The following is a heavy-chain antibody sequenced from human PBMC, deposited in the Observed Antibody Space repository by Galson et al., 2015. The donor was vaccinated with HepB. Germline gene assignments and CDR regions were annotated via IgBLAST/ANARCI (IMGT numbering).Heavy chain of an antibody. CDR2: IYYSGST. CDR3: ASVYYDFWSGYYPDY. V-gene: IGHV4-61*01. D-gene: IGHD3-3*01. Sequence: ETLSLTCPVSGGSVSSGSYYWSWIRQPPGKGLEWIGYIYYSGSTNYNPSLKSRVTISVDTSKNQFSLKLSSVTAADTAVYYCASVYYDFWSGYYPDYWGQGTLVTVSS. J-gene: IGHJ4*02. CDR1: GGSVSSGSYY.